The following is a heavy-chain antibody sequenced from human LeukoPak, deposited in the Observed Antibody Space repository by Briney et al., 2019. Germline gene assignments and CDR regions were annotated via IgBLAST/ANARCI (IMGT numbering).Heavy chain of an antibody. V-gene: IGHV1-8*03. Sequence: ASVKVSCKASGYTFTSYDINWVRQATGQGLEWMGWMNPNSGNTGYAQKFQGRVTITRNTPISTAYMELSSLRSEDTAVYYCARGIVGATEDWFDPWGQGTLVTVSS. CDR2: MNPNSGNT. J-gene: IGHJ5*02. CDR1: GYTFTSYD. CDR3: ARGIVGATEDWFDP. D-gene: IGHD1-26*01.